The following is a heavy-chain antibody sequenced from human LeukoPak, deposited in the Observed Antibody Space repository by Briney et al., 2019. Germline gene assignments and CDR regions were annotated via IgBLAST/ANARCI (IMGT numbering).Heavy chain of an antibody. CDR3: AKAGRGWYYFDY. J-gene: IGHJ4*02. CDR1: GFTFSSYA. CDR2: ISGSGGST. Sequence: PGGSLRLSCAASGFTFSSYAMSWVRQAPGKGLEWVSAISGSGGSTYYADSVKGRFTISRDNSKNTLYLQMNSLRAEDTAVNYCAKAGRGWYYFDYWGQGTLVTVSS. V-gene: IGHV3-23*01. D-gene: IGHD6-19*01.